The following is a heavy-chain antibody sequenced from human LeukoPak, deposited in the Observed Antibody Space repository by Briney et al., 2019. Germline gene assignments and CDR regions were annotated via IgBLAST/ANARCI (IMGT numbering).Heavy chain of an antibody. D-gene: IGHD3-10*01. J-gene: IGHJ4*02. CDR3: ARGLRQAGLAPLEF. Sequence: GGSLRLSCAASGFSVSLYGMHWVRQAPGKGLEWVAFLRSDTNSEHYAVSVKGRFAISRDTSKDTLNLQMRSLGVEDTALYYCARGLRQAGLAPLEFWGQGTQVIVSS. CDR2: LRSDTNSE. CDR1: GFSVSLYG. V-gene: IGHV3-30*02.